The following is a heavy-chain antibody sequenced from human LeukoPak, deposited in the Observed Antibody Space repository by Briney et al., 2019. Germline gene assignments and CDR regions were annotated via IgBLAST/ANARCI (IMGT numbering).Heavy chain of an antibody. D-gene: IGHD2-2*01. CDR3: ARVKCSSTSCGTMDV. CDR2: IYYSGST. CDR1: GYSISSGYY. Sequence: PSETLSLTCTVSGYSISSGYYWGWIRQPPGKGLEWIGYIYYSGSTNYNPSLKSRVTISVDTSKNQFSLKLSSVTAADTSVYYCARVKCSSTSCGTMDVWGKGTTVTISS. J-gene: IGHJ6*03. V-gene: IGHV4-38-2*02.